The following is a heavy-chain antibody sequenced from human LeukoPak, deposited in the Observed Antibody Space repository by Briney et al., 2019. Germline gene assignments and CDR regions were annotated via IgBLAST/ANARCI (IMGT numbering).Heavy chain of an antibody. V-gene: IGHV4-34*01. Sequence: SETLSLTCAVYGGSFSGYYWSWIRQPPGKGLEWIGEINHSGSTNCNPSLKSRVTISVDTSKNQFSLKLRSVTAADTAVYYCASLGYDGSALHHFDYWGQGTLVTVSS. CDR1: GGSFSGYY. CDR3: ASLGYDGSALHHFDY. J-gene: IGHJ4*02. CDR2: INHSGST. D-gene: IGHD3-22*01.